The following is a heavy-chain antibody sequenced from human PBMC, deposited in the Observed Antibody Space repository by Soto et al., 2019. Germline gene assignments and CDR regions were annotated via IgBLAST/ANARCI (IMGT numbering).Heavy chain of an antibody. Sequence: QVQLVESGGGVVQPGRSLRLSCAASGFTFSSYGMHWVRQAPGKGLEWVAVIWYDGSNKYYADSVKGRFTISRDNSKTTLYLQMNSLRAEDTAVYYCARGRYCISTSCLRDYYYYGMDVWGQGTTVTVSS. CDR1: GFTFSSYG. J-gene: IGHJ6*02. V-gene: IGHV3-33*01. CDR3: ARGRYCISTSCLRDYYYYGMDV. CDR2: IWYDGSNK. D-gene: IGHD2-2*01.